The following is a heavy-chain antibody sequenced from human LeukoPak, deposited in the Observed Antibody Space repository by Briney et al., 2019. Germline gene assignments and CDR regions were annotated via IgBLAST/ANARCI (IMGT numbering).Heavy chain of an antibody. V-gene: IGHV3-74*01. Sequence: GGSLRLSCAASGFTFSSYWMHGVRHAPGKGLVWVSRINSDGSRTSYADSVKGRFTISRDNAKNTLYLQMNSLRAEDTAVYYCARDKDTAMVHFDYWGQGTLVTVSS. CDR3: ARDKDTAMVHFDY. CDR2: INSDGSRT. J-gene: IGHJ4*02. D-gene: IGHD5-18*01. CDR1: GFTFSSYW.